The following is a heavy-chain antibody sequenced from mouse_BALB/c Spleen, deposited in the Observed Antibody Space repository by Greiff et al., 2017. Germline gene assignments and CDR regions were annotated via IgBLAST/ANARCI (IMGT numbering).Heavy chain of an antibody. V-gene: IGHV5-6-5*01. CDR2: ISSGGST. D-gene: IGHD2-4*01. CDR3: ARGGIYYDYDDEAMDY. Sequence: EVKLMESGGGLVKPGGSLKLSCAASGFTFSSYAMSWVRQTPEKRLEWVASISSGGSTYYPDSVKGRFTISRDNARNILYLQMSSLRSEDTAMYYCARGGIYYDYDDEAMDYWGQGTSVTVSS. J-gene: IGHJ4*01. CDR1: GFTFSSYA.